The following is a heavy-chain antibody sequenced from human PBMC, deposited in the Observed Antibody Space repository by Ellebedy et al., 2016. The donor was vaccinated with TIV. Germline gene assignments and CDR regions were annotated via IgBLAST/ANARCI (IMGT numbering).Heavy chain of an antibody. J-gene: IGHJ4*02. CDR2: IYYSGIN. CDR3: ARWNEGFDY. Sequence: MPGGSLRLSCTVSGGSISGYYWGRIRQPPGKGREGFGYIYYSGINDYNPSLRSRVIISVDTSKNQLSLKLSSVTAADAAMYCCARWNEGFDYWGQGTLVTVSS. CDR1: GGSISGYY. V-gene: IGHV4-59*08. D-gene: IGHD1-1*01.